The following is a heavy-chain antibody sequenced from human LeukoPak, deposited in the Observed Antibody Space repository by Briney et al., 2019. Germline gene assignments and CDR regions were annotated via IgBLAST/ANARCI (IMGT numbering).Heavy chain of an antibody. J-gene: IGHJ6*03. CDR3: ARDLVWFGEPKGYYNYMDV. Sequence: GGSLRLSCAASEFTFSDYYMSWIRQAPGKGLAWVSYISSTSSTRYYADSVKGRFTISRDNAKNSLYLQMNTLRAEDTAVYYCARDLVWFGEPKGYYNYMDVWGKGTTVTVSS. V-gene: IGHV3-11*04. CDR2: ISSTSSTR. CDR1: EFTFSDYY. D-gene: IGHD3-10*01.